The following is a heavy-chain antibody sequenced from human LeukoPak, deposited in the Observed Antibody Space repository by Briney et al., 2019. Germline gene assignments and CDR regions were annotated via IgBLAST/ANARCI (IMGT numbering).Heavy chain of an antibody. CDR1: GFTFSSYW. Sequence: GGSLRLSCAASGFTFSSYWMNWVRQAPGKGLEWVADIKQDGSEKYYVDSVKGRFTISRDNAKNSLYLQMNSLRAEDTAVYYCARGPVGYCSSSSCYRGDYYYYYMDVWGKGTTVTVSS. CDR3: ARGPVGYCSSSSCYRGDYYYYYMDV. J-gene: IGHJ6*03. D-gene: IGHD2-2*01. V-gene: IGHV3-7*01. CDR2: IKQDGSEK.